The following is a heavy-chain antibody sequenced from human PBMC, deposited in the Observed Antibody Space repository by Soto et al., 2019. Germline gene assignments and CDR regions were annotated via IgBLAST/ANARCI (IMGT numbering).Heavy chain of an antibody. D-gene: IGHD3-10*01. V-gene: IGHV1-18*01. CDR1: GDTFTTYD. J-gene: IGHJ4*02. CDR2: ISAYNGNT. Sequence: ASVKVSCKASGDTFTTYDINWVRQATGHGLEWMGWISAYNGNTNYAQKLQGRVTMTTDTSTSTAYMELRSLRSDDTAVYYCASADDYGSGSYYRLNQVFDYWGQGTLVTVSS. CDR3: ASADDYGSGSYYRLNQVFDY.